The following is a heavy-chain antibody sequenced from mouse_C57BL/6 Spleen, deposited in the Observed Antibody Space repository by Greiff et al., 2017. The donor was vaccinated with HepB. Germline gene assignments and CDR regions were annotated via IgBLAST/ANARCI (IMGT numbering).Heavy chain of an antibody. V-gene: IGHV3-1*01. CDR3: ARGPDGYYSWFAY. Sequence: EVKLQESGPGMVKPSQSLSLTCTVTGYSITSGYDWHWIRHFPGNKLEWMGYISYSGSTNYNPSLKSRISITHDTSKNHFFLKLNSVTTADTATYYCARGPDGYYSWFAYWGQGTLVTVSA. J-gene: IGHJ3*01. CDR1: GYSITSGYD. CDR2: ISYSGST. D-gene: IGHD2-3*01.